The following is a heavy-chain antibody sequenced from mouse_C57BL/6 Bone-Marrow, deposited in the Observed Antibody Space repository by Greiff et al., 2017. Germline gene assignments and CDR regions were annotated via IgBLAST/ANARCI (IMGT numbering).Heavy chain of an antibody. V-gene: IGHV1-82*01. CDR2: IYPGDGDT. Sequence: VQLQQSGPELVKPGASVKISCKATGYAFSSSWMNWVKQRPGKGLEWIGRIYPGDGDTNYNGKFKGKATLTADKSSSTAYMQLSSLTSEDSAVYCCGRNANSSYFDYWGQGTTLTVSS. J-gene: IGHJ2*01. D-gene: IGHD1-1*01. CDR3: GRNANSSYFDY. CDR1: GYAFSSSW.